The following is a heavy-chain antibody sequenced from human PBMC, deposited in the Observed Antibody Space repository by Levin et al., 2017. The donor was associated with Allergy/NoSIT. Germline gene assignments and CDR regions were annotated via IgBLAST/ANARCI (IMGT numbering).Heavy chain of an antibody. J-gene: IGHJ3*02. CDR1: GFTFSSYG. V-gene: IGHV3-30*18. D-gene: IGHD3-9*01. CDR3: AKESFDQNDAFDI. CDR2: ISYDGSNK. Sequence: SCAASGFTFSSYGMHWVRQAPGKGLEWVAVISYDGSNKYYADSVKGRFTISRDNSKNTLYLQMNSLRAEDTAVYYCAKESFDQNDAFDIWGQGTMVTVSS.